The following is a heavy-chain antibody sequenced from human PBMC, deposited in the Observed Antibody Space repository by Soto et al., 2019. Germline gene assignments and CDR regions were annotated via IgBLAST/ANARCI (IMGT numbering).Heavy chain of an antibody. CDR2: IFWDDDK. V-gene: IGHV2-5*02. D-gene: IGHD3-10*01. J-gene: IGHJ4*02. CDR3: ARAQWFGYPFDY. CDR1: GFSFSNGREG. Sequence: QITLKESGPTLVKPTQTLTMTCTFTGFSFSNGREGVGWIRQPPGKALEWLALIFWDDDKRYSPSLKSRVTITKDSSNNQVVLTKANMDPAETASYFCARAQWFGYPFDYWGQGTLVTVSS.